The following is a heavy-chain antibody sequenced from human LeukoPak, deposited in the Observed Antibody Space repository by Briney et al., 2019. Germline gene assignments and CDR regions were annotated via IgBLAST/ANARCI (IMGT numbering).Heavy chain of an antibody. CDR2: TYYRSKWYN. V-gene: IGHV6-1*01. J-gene: IGHJ4*02. CDR1: GDSVSRDTAA. Sequence: SQTLSLTCAISGDSVSRDTAAWNWVRQSPSRGLEWLGRTYYRSKWYNDYAVSVKSRITIDPDTSKNQFSLQLNSVTPEDTAVYYCARDRGGSSWYYFDNWGQGSLVTVSS. D-gene: IGHD6-13*01. CDR3: ARDRGGSSWYYFDN.